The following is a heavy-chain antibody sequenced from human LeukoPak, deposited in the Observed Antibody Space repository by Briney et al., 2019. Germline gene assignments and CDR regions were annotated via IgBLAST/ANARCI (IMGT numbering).Heavy chain of an antibody. D-gene: IGHD2-2*01. CDR3: ASGVEYQLLQGNWFDP. CDR1: GGTFSSYA. V-gene: IGHV1-69*13. Sequence: SVKVSCTASGGTFSSYAISWVRPAPGQGLEWMGGLIPIFGTASYAQKFQGRVTITADESTSTAYMELSSLRSEDTAVYYCASGVEYQLLQGNWFDPWGQGTLVTVSS. J-gene: IGHJ5*02. CDR2: LIPIFGTA.